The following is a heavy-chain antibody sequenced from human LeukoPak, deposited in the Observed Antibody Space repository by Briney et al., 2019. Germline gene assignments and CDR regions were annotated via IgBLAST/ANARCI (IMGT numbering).Heavy chain of an antibody. V-gene: IGHV3-53*01. Sequence: GGSLRLSCVISDFPVSDNYMSWVRQAPGRGLEWVSVISNYGVTHYADSVKGRFTISRDDSSDTVFLQMSSLRPEDTAVYYCGASGSYYTPSYYWGQGTLVTVSS. J-gene: IGHJ4*02. CDR2: ISNYGVT. CDR1: DFPVSDNY. CDR3: GASGSYYTPSYY. D-gene: IGHD3-10*01.